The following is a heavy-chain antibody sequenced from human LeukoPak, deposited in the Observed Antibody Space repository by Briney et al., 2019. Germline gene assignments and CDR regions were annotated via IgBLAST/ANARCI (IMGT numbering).Heavy chain of an antibody. V-gene: IGHV3-33*01. CDR1: GFTFSSYG. J-gene: IGHJ3*02. CDR3: ARGFDAFDI. Sequence: GRSLRLSCAASGFTFSSYGMHWVRQAPGKGLEWVAVIWYDGSNKYYADSVKGRFTISRDNSKNTLYLQMNSLRAEDTAVYYCARGFDAFDIWGQGTMVTVSS. CDR2: IWYDGSNK.